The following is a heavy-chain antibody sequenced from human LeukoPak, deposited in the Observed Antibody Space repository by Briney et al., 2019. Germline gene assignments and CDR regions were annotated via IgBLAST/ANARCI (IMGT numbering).Heavy chain of an antibody. CDR1: GFTFSNYG. Sequence: GGTLRLSCAASGFTFSNYGMSWVRQAPGKGLEWVGFIRSKAYGGTTEYAASVKGRFTISRDDSKSIAYLQMNSLKTEDTAVYYCTRPRQLLFRVYYYYMDVWGKGTTVTISS. J-gene: IGHJ6*03. CDR3: TRPRQLLFRVYYYYMDV. D-gene: IGHD2-2*01. CDR2: IRSKAYGGTT. V-gene: IGHV3-49*04.